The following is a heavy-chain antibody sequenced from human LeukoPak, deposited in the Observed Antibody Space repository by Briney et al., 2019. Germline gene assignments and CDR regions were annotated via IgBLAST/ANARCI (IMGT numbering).Heavy chain of an antibody. J-gene: IGHJ4*02. CDR2: VSYSGST. Sequence: PSETLSLTCNVSGGSISSSGYYWAWIRQPPGKGLEWIGSVSYSGSTYYSPSLKSRVTISLDTSKNQFSLKLSSATAADTAVYYCARDNVVDATSGIDYWGQGTLVTVSS. D-gene: IGHD2-15*01. CDR1: GGSISSSGYY. V-gene: IGHV4-39*07. CDR3: ARDNVVDATSGIDY.